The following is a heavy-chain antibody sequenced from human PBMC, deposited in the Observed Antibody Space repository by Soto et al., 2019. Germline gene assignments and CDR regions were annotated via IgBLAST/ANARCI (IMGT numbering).Heavy chain of an antibody. CDR2: IPTGAST. J-gene: IGHJ4*02. D-gene: IGHD1-26*01. Sequence: EVQLVESGGGLVQPGGSLRLSCAASGFTVNRNRMSWVRQAPGKGLEWVAVIPTGASTYYVDYVKDRFTISRDSSKNTLYLQMNSLRGEATAVYYCAKSKELGVSAPDHWAQGTLVTVSS. CDR3: AKSKELGVSAPDH. CDR1: GFTVNRNR. V-gene: IGHV3-66*01.